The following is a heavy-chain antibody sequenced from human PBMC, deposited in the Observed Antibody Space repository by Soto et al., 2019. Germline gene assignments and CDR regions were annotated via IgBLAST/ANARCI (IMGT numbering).Heavy chain of an antibody. CDR1: GYNCTNYW. J-gene: IGHJ5*01. CDR3: AKLGSLLQPIDS. D-gene: IGHD4-4*01. CDR2: IFPRDFDV. Sequence: GASLKIPCQTFGYNCTNYWIGCVRQMPGGGLEWLGLIFPRDFDVRYSPSFEGQVTISADRSTATAFRQWRPLEASDSALYFCAKLGSLLQPIDSSGQGTPVTVS. V-gene: IGHV5-51*01.